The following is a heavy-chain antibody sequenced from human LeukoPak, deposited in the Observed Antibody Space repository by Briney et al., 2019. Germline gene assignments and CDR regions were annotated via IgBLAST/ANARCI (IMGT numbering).Heavy chain of an antibody. Sequence: ASVKVSCKASGYTFIGYYMHWVRQAPGQGLEWMGWINPNSGGTNYAQKFQGRVTMTRDTSISTAYMELSRLRSDDTAVYYCARTGDTAMVTGFDSWGQGTLVTVSS. CDR2: INPNSGGT. D-gene: IGHD5-18*01. CDR1: GYTFIGYY. J-gene: IGHJ4*02. CDR3: ARTGDTAMVTGFDS. V-gene: IGHV1-2*02.